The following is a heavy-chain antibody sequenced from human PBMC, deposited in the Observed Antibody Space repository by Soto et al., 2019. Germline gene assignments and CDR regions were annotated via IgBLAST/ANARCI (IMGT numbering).Heavy chain of an antibody. D-gene: IGHD6-13*01. V-gene: IGHV1-18*01. CDR2: ISGYNGKT. J-gene: IGHJ6*02. CDR1: GYTFTSYG. CDR3: TVAHPYSISWYAGYYYVLDD. Sequence: ASVKVSCKASGYTFTSYGISWVRQAPGQGLEWVGWISGYNGKTNYAQKVQDRVTMTTDTSTSTVYMELRSLRSDDTAVYYCTVAHPYSISWYAGYYYVLDDCGQGTTVTVSS.